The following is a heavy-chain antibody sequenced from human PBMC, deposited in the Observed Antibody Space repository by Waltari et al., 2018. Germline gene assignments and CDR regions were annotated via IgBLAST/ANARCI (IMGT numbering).Heavy chain of an antibody. CDR1: GFNFNIYT. V-gene: IGHV3-48*01. J-gene: IGHJ3*01. CDR2: INSASRVI. D-gene: IGHD2-21*02. Sequence: EVLLVESGGGLVQPGGSLRLSCTASGFNFNIYTLHWVRQAPGKGLEWVSYINSASRVILYADSVRGRFTISRDNAKNSLFLQMNNLRVEDTALYYCTRGLQFAFDFWGQGTMVSVSS. CDR3: TRGLQFAFDF.